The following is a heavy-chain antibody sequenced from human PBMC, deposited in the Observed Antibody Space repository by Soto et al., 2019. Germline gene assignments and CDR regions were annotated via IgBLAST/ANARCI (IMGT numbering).Heavy chain of an antibody. Sequence: SETLSLTRTVSGGSISSYYWSWIRQPPGKGLEWIGYIYYSGSTNYNPSLKSRVTISVDTSKNQFSLKLSSVTAADTAVYYCAREIVVVTATRTIDIWGQGTMVTVSS. V-gene: IGHV4-59*01. CDR1: GGSISSYY. CDR2: IYYSGST. CDR3: AREIVVVTATRTIDI. J-gene: IGHJ3*02. D-gene: IGHD2-21*02.